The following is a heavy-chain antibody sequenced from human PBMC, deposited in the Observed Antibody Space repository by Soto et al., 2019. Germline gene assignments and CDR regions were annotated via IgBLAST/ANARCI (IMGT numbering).Heavy chain of an antibody. Sequence: QLQLQESGPGLVKPSETLSLTCTVSGESIRSDTDYWAWIRQPPGKGPEWIGSNYYSGSTYYNPSLKSRITISVDTSKNQFSLKLNSVTAADTAVYYCARRLEEFGNYWFDPWGQGTLVTVSS. D-gene: IGHD3-10*01. CDR1: GESIRSDTDY. V-gene: IGHV4-39*01. CDR3: ARRLEEFGNYWFDP. CDR2: NYYSGST. J-gene: IGHJ5*02.